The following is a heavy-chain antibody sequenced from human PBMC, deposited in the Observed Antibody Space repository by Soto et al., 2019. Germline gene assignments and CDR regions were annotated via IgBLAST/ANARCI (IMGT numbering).Heavy chain of an antibody. D-gene: IGHD6-19*01. J-gene: IGHJ4*02. Sequence: QVQLQESGPGLVEPSETLSLTCTVSGDSVSSGRYYWSWSRQPPGKGLEWIGYIYNSGSTNYKSSLKSRITISVDTSKNQFSLKLTSVTAADTGVYYCARSGAGSGWLGGQGTLVTVSS. CDR1: GDSVSSGRYY. CDR2: IYNSGST. CDR3: ARSGAGSGWL. V-gene: IGHV4-61*01.